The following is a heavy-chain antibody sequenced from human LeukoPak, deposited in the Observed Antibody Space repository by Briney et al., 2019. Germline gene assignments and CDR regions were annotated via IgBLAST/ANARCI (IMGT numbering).Heavy chain of an antibody. Sequence: SETLSLTCTVSGVSISSYYWSWIRQPPGKGLEWIGYIYYSGSTNYNPSLKSRVTMSVDTSKNQFSLKLSSVTAADTAVYYCASQRGDSSRYFQWFDPWGQGTLVTVSS. D-gene: IGHD3-22*01. CDR3: ASQRGDSSRYFQWFDP. CDR2: IYYSGST. J-gene: IGHJ5*02. CDR1: GVSISSYY. V-gene: IGHV4-59*01.